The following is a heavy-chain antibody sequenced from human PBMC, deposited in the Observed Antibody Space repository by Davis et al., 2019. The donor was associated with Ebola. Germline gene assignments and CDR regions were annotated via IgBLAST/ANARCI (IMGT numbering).Heavy chain of an antibody. CDR2: FIAYNGNT. V-gene: IGHV1-18*04. Sequence: AASVKVSCKASGYTFTSYGISWVRQAPGQGLEWMGWFIAYNGNTNYAQKLQGRVTMTTDTSTSTAYMELRSLRSDDTAVYYCARDRGLVVPVGYFDYWGQGTLVTVSS. D-gene: IGHD2-2*01. CDR1: GYTFTSYG. CDR3: ARDRGLVVPVGYFDY. J-gene: IGHJ4*02.